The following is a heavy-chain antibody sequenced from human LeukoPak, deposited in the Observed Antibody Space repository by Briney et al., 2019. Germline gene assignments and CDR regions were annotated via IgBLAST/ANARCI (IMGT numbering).Heavy chain of an antibody. CDR3: ARGVRGYSYGYYYYYMDV. CDR1: GYTFTSYD. Sequence: ASVKVSCKASGYTFTSYDINWVRQATGQGLEWMGWMNPNSGHTGYAQKVQGRVTITRNTPISTAYMELSSLRSEDTAVYYCARGVRGYSYGYYYYYMDVWGKGTTVTVSS. D-gene: IGHD5-18*01. V-gene: IGHV1-8*03. CDR2: MNPNSGHT. J-gene: IGHJ6*03.